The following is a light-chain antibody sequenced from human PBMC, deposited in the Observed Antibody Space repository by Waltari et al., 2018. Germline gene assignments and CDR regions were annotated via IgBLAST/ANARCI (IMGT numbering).Light chain of an antibody. CDR1: QSVGSN. V-gene: IGKV3-15*01. CDR3: QQYNNWPGT. Sequence: EILMTQSPATLSVSPGERATVTCRASQSVGSNLAWYQHKPGQSPRLLIYPASTTAAGIPARFSGSGSGTEFTLTISSLQSEDLAISYCQQYNNWPGTFGQGTRVEIK. CDR2: PAS. J-gene: IGKJ1*01.